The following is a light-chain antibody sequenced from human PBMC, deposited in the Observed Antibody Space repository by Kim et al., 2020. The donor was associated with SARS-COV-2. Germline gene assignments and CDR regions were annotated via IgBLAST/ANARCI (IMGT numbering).Light chain of an antibody. CDR1: TSIIRTNT. CDR2: SSH. V-gene: IGLV1-44*01. CDR3: ATWDDSLRGPV. J-gene: IGLJ7*01. Sequence: QWITFSCSVTTSIIRTNTVNCSQQLPGTAPKLLIYSSHQRPSGVSARYSCSTSGSSASLAISGLQPKDEADDYCATWDDSLRGPVFGGGTHLTVL.